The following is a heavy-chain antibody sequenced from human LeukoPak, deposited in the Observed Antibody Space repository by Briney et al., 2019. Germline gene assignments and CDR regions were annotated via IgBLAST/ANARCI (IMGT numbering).Heavy chain of an antibody. D-gene: IGHD1-1*01. V-gene: IGHV1-2*02. CDR1: GYTFTGYY. CDR2: INPNSGGT. J-gene: IGHJ6*03. CDR3: ARGWTYYMDA. Sequence: ASVKVSCKASGYTFTGYYMHWVRQAPGQGLEWMGWINPNSGGTYYAQKFQGRVTITRNTSISTAYMELSSLRSEDTAVYYCARGWTYYMDAWGKGTTVTVSS.